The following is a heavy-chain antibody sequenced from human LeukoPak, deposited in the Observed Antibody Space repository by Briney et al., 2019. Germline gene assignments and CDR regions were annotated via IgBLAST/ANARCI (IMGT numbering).Heavy chain of an antibody. V-gene: IGHV4-59*01. CDR1: GGSISSYY. J-gene: IGHJ6*03. Sequence: PSETLSLTCTVSGGSISSYYWNWIRQTPGKGLEWIGYIYYSGSTNYNPSLKSRVTISVDTSKNQFSLKLRSVTAADTAVYYCARSPGGKGLRTTGYYYFYYMDVWGKGTTVTISS. CDR3: ARSPGGKGLRTTGYYYFYYMDV. D-gene: IGHD4-17*01. CDR2: IYYSGST.